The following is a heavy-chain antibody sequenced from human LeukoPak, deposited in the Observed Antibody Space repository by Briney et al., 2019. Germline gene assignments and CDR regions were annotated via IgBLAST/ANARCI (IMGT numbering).Heavy chain of an antibody. D-gene: IGHD6-19*01. J-gene: IGHJ4*02. V-gene: IGHV3-23*01. CDR1: GFTFSSYG. Sequence: GGSLRLSCAASGFTFSSYGMSWVRQAPGKGLEWVSAISGSGGSTYYADSVKGRFTISRDNSKNTLYLQMNSLRAEDTAVYYCAKDLPPGIAVAGTDYWGQGTLVTVSS. CDR2: ISGSGGST. CDR3: AKDLPPGIAVAGTDY.